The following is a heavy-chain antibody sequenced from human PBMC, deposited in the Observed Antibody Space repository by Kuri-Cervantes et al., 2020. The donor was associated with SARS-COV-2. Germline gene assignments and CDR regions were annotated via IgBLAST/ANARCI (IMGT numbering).Heavy chain of an antibody. V-gene: IGHV4-59*10. D-gene: IGHD3-3*01. J-gene: IGHJ4*02. Sequence: SETLSLTCAVYGGSFSGYYWSWIRQPAGKGLEWIGRIYTSGSTNYNPSLKSRVTISVDTSKNQFSLKLSSVTAADTAVYYCARSFYDFWSGEDYYFDYWGQGTLVTVSS. CDR3: ARSFYDFWSGEDYYFDY. CDR2: IYTSGST. CDR1: GGSFSGYY.